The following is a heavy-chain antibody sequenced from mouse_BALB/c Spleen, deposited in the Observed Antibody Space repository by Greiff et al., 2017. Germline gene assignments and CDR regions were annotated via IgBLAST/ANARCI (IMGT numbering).Heavy chain of an antibody. J-gene: IGHJ1*01. CDR3: ARNYRSNYYGSRYFDV. D-gene: IGHD1-1*01. V-gene: IGHV2-9*02. Sequence: VKLMESGPGLVAPSQSLSITCTVSGFSLTSYGVHWVRQPPGKGLEWLGVIWAGGSTNYNSALMSRLSISKDNSKSQVFLKMNSLQADDTAIYYCARNYRSNYYGSRYFDVWGAGTTVTVSS. CDR1: GFSLTSYG. CDR2: IWAGGST.